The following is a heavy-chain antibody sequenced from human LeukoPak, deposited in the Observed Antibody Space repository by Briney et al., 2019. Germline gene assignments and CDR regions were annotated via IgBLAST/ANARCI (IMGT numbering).Heavy chain of an antibody. J-gene: IGHJ3*02. CDR3: ARDRGWIQHDI. D-gene: IGHD5-18*01. CDR2: IKGDGSAK. V-gene: IGHV3-7*01. Sequence: GGSLRLSCAASGFAFSDSWMTWIRQAPGKGLEWVAFIKGDGSAKKYEDSVKGRFTISRDNAKNSLFLQMNSLRAEDTAVYYCARDRGWIQHDIWGQGTMVTVSS. CDR1: GFAFSDSW.